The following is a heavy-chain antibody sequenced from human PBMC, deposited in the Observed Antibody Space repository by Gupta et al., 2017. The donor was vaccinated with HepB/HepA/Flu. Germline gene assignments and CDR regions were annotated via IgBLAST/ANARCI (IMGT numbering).Heavy chain of an antibody. J-gene: IGHJ5*02. D-gene: IGHD5-18*01. CDR2: IYYTGSN. CDR1: GGSVSNSSHY. CDR3: ARLRAERIQPWFRWFDP. V-gene: IGHV4-39*01. Sequence: QLQLQESGPGLVKPSESLSLTCTVSGGSVSNSSHYWGWIRQPPGKGLEWMATIYYTGSNYSNPSLKSRVTISVETSKNQFSLKVSSVIATDTAVYYCARLRAERIQPWFRWFDPWGQGTLVTVSS.